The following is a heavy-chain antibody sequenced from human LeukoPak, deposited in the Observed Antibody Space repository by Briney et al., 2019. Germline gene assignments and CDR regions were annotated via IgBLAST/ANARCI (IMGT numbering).Heavy chain of an antibody. J-gene: IGHJ5*02. V-gene: IGHV4-39*07. D-gene: IGHD6-19*01. Sequence: SETLSLTCTVSGGSISSSSYYWGWIRQPPGKGLEWIGSIYYSGSTNYNPSLKSRVTISVDTSKNQFSLKLSSVTAADTAVYYCARLAGIAVAGTWWFDPWGQGTLVTVSS. CDR1: GGSISSSSYY. CDR2: IYYSGST. CDR3: ARLAGIAVAGTWWFDP.